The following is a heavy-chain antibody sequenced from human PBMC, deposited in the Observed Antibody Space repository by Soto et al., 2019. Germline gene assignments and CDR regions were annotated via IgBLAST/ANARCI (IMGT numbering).Heavy chain of an antibody. D-gene: IGHD4-17*01. CDR3: ARWDYGVYARFDF. V-gene: IGHV1-8*01. J-gene: IGHJ4*02. CDR2: MNPNSGNT. CDR1: GYTFTSHD. Sequence: QVQLVQSGAEVKQPGASVKVSCKASGYTFTSHDINWVRQATGQGLEWMGWMNPNSGNTGYAQKFQGRVTMTRNTSLSTAYMELSSLRSEDTAVYYCARWDYGVYARFDFWGQGPLVTVSS.